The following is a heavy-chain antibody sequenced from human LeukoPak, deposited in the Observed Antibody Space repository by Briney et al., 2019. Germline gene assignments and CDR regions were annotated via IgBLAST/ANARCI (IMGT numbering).Heavy chain of an antibody. CDR2: IKQDGSEK. CDR1: GFTFSDYW. V-gene: IGHV3-7*05. J-gene: IGHJ3*02. CDR3: ARDPSAFDI. Sequence: GGSLRLSCAASGFTFSDYWMSWVRQAPRKGLEWVANIKQDGSEKYYVDSVKGRCTISRDNAKNSLHLQMNSLRAEDTAVYYCARDPSAFDIWGQGTVVTVPS.